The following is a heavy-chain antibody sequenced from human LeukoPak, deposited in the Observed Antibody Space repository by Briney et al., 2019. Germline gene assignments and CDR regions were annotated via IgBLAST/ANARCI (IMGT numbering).Heavy chain of an antibody. CDR1: GYTFTSYY. CDR3: ARGVGDCTNGVCYDFQH. J-gene: IGHJ1*01. D-gene: IGHD2-8*01. V-gene: IGHV1-46*01. Sequence: GASVKVSCKASGYTFTSYYMHWVRQAPGQGLEWMGIINPSGGSTSYAQKFQGRVTMTRDTSTSTVYMELSSLRSEDTAVYYCARGVGDCTNGVCYDFQHWGQGTLVTVSS. CDR2: INPSGGST.